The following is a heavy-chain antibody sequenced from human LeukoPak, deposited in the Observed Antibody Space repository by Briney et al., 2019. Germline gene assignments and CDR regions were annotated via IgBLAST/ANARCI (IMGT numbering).Heavy chain of an antibody. CDR1: GYTFTGYY. D-gene: IGHD1-20*01. V-gene: IGHV1-18*04. CDR3: ARDAPDNWNEKFDY. CDR2: ISTYNGNT. Sequence: ASVKVSCKASGYTFTGYYMHWVRQAPGQGLEWMGWISTYNGNTNYAQKLQGRVTMTTDTSTSTAYMELRSLRSDDTAVYYCARDAPDNWNEKFDYWGQGTLVTVSS. J-gene: IGHJ4*02.